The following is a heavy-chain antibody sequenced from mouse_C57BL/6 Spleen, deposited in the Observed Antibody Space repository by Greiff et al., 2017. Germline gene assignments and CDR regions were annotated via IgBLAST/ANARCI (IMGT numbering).Heavy chain of an antibody. V-gene: IGHV1-62-2*01. D-gene: IGHD2-5*01. CDR1: GYTFTEYT. Sequence: QVQLQQSGAELVKPGASVKLSCKASGYTFTEYTIPWVKQRSGRGLEWIGWFYPGRGSIKYNEKFKDKATLTADKSSSTVYMALSRLTSEDSAVYFCARHEDGGSNYWSYWYFEVWGTGTTVTVSS. CDR2: FYPGRGSI. J-gene: IGHJ1*03. CDR3: ARHEDGGSNYWSYWYFEV.